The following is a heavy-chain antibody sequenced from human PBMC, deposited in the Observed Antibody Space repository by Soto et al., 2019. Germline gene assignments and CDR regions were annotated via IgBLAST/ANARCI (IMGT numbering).Heavy chain of an antibody. Sequence: LKISCKASGYRFSTYWIGWVRQRPGKGPEWMAIIYPGDSDTRENPSFQGQVTISADKSSNTVHLQWRSLKASDTAIYYCARLGGIVDTGTWIQWGQGTPVTVSS. CDR1: GYRFSTYW. CDR2: IYPGDSDT. V-gene: IGHV5-51*01. D-gene: IGHD1-26*01. J-gene: IGHJ4*02. CDR3: ARLGGIVDTGTWIQ.